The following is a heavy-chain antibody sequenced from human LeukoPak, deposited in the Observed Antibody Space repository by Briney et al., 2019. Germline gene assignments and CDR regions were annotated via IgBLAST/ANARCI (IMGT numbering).Heavy chain of an antibody. CDR1: GFTFSSYE. V-gene: IGHV3-48*03. CDR2: ISSSGSSI. J-gene: IGHJ4*02. D-gene: IGHD3-22*01. CDR3: ARDLAYYYDRNYD. Sequence: PGGSLRLSCAASGFTFSSYEMNWVRQAPGKGLEWVSYISSSGSSIYYADSVKGRFTISRDNAQSSVFLQMNSLRAEDTAVYYCARDLAYYYDRNYDWGQGTLVTVSS.